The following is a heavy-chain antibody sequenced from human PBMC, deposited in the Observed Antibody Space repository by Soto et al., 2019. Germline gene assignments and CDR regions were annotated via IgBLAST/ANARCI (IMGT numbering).Heavy chain of an antibody. CDR1: GISLSAYW. D-gene: IGHD3-3*01. J-gene: IGHJ4*02. CDR3: ARGWVERLPRQPPSDY. CDR2: INEDGRST. Sequence: GGSLRLSCAASGISLSAYWMHWVRQVPGKGLEWIARINEDGRSTSYMDSVKGRFTISRDNARDTLYLQMNSLRLEDTAVYYCARGWVERLPRQPPSDYWGQGTLVTVSS. V-gene: IGHV3-74*01.